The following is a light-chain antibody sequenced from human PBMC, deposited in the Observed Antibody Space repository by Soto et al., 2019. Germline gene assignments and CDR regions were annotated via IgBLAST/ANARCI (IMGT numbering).Light chain of an antibody. Sequence: EIVLTQSPGTLSLSPVERATLSCMASQSVSSSYLAWYQQKPGQAPRLLIYGASSRATGIPDRFSGSGSGTDFTPTISRLEPEDFAVYYCQQYGSSPRVHTFGQGTKVDIK. CDR3: QQYGSSPRVHT. J-gene: IGKJ1*01. V-gene: IGKV3-20*01. CDR1: QSVSSSY. CDR2: GAS.